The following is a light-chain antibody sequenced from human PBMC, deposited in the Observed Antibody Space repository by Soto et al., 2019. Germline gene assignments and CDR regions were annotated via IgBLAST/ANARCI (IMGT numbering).Light chain of an antibody. CDR2: GAS. J-gene: IGKJ5*01. Sequence: EIVLTQSPGTLSLSPGERATLSCRASQSVSSKLAWYQQKPGQAPRLLLYGASTRATGIPARFSGSGSGTEFTLTISSLQSEDFAVYYCQQYNNWPPITFGQGTRLEIK. CDR1: QSVSSK. V-gene: IGKV3-15*01. CDR3: QQYNNWPPIT.